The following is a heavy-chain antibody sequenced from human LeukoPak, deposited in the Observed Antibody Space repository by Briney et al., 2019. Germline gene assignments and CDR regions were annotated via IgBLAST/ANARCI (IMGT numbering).Heavy chain of an antibody. CDR3: AKDRAWGAFAY. J-gene: IGHJ4*02. CDR1: GFTFSSYA. CDR2: ISYDGSNK. V-gene: IGHV3-30*04. D-gene: IGHD1-26*01. Sequence: PGGSLRLSCAASGFTFSSYAMHWVRQAPGKGLEWVAVISYDGSNKYYADSVKGRLTISRDNSKNTLYLQMNILRAEDTAIYYCAKDRAWGAFAYWGQGTLVTVSS.